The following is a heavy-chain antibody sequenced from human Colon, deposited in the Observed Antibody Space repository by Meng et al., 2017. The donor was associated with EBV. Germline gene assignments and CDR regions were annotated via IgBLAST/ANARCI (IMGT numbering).Heavy chain of an antibody. CDR3: ARRPTGIDY. CDR2: IIHGGSP. D-gene: IGHD2-8*02. Sequence: QLPRWGEVLLKPSETLSLTLAVNGGALSGAYWNWIRQPPGKGLEWIGEIIHGGSPSYNPSLKSRVTISIDTSKNQLSLMLSSVTAADTAVYYCARRPTGIDYWGQGTLVTVSS. J-gene: IGHJ4*02. CDR1: GGALSGAY. V-gene: IGHV4-34*12.